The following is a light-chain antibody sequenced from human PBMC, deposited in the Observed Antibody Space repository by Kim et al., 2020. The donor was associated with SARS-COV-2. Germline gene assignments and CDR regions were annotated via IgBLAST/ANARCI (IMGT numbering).Light chain of an antibody. Sequence: SASVGDRVTSTCRASQGINSYLAWYQQRPGKVPKLLIYAASTLQSGVPSRFSGSGFGTDFTLTISSLQPEDGATYYCQKYNSAPWTFGRGTRWIS. CDR2: AAS. CDR1: QGINSY. J-gene: IGKJ1*01. CDR3: QKYNSAPWT. V-gene: IGKV1-27*01.